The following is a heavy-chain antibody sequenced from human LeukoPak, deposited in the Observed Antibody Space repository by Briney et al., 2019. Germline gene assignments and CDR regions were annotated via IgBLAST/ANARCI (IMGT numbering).Heavy chain of an antibody. Sequence: ASVKVSCKASGYTFTSYGISWVRQAPGQGLEWMGWISAYNANTNYAQKFQGRVTMTTDTSTSTAYMELRSLRSDDTAVYYCARGGRGLNPTFIDYWGQGTLVTVSS. D-gene: IGHD3-16*01. CDR1: GYTFTSYG. CDR2: ISAYNANT. V-gene: IGHV1-18*01. J-gene: IGHJ4*02. CDR3: ARGGRGLNPTFIDY.